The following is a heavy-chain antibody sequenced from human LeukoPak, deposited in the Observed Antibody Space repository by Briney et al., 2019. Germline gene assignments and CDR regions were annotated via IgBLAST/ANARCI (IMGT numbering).Heavy chain of an antibody. D-gene: IGHD4-23*01. Sequence: PGGSLRLSSAASGFTFSSYAMSWVRQAPGKGLEWVSAISGSGGSTYYTDSVKGRFTISRDNSKNTLYLQMNSLRAEDTAVYYCAKNSGSYVYYWGQGTLVTVSS. CDR2: ISGSGGST. CDR3: AKNSGSYVYY. CDR1: GFTFSSYA. J-gene: IGHJ4*02. V-gene: IGHV3-23*01.